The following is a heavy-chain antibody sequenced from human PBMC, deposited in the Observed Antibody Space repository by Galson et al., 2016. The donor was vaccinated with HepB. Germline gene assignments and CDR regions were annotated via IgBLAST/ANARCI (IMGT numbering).Heavy chain of an antibody. V-gene: IGHV4-30-2*01. D-gene: IGHD1-14*01. CDR1: GGSMSSDASS. CDR2: FYHSGST. J-gene: IGHJ2*01. Sequence: TLSLTCVVSGGSMSSDASSRSWIRQPPGKGLEWIGYFYHSGSTYYNPSLKSRVTISVDRSKNQFYLNLTSVTAADTAVYYCAGAPPPRRYFDLRGRGTLVAVSS. CDR3: AGAPPPRRYFDL.